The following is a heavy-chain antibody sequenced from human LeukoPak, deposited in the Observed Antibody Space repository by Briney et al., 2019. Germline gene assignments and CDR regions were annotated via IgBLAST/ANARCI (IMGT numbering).Heavy chain of an antibody. CDR1: GFTFSSYW. J-gene: IGHJ6*02. Sequence: PGGSLRLSCAASGFTFSSYWMSWVRQAPGKGLEWVANIKQDGSEKYYVDSVKGRFTISRDNAKNSLYLQMNSLRAEDTAVYYCARVYYYGPPGVDVWGQGTTVTVSS. D-gene: IGHD3-10*01. CDR2: IKQDGSEK. CDR3: ARVYYYGPPGVDV. V-gene: IGHV3-7*01.